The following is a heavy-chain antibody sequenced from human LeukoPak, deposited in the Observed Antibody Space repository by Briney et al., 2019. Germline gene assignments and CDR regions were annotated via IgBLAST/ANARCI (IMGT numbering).Heavy chain of an antibody. CDR2: IYTSGST. V-gene: IGHV4-61*02. J-gene: IGHJ3*02. Sequence: SETLSLTCTVSGGSISSSSYYWSWLRQPAGKGLEWIGRIYTSGSTNYNPSLKSRVTISVDTSKNQFSLKLSSVTAADTAVYYCARDTGRDAFDIWGQGTMVTASS. CDR3: ARDTGRDAFDI. D-gene: IGHD4-11*01. CDR1: GGSISSSSYY.